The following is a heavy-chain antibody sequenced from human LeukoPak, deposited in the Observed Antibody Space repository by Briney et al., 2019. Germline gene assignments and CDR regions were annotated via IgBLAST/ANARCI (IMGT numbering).Heavy chain of an antibody. D-gene: IGHD6-19*01. Sequence: ASVKVSCKASGYTFTGYYMHWVRQAPGQGLEWMGWINPNSGGTNYAQKFQGRVTMTRDTSISTAYMELSRLRSDDTAVYYCARDESSGWYYFDYWGQGTLVTASS. CDR2: INPNSGGT. CDR3: ARDESSGWYYFDY. J-gene: IGHJ4*02. V-gene: IGHV1-2*02. CDR1: GYTFTGYY.